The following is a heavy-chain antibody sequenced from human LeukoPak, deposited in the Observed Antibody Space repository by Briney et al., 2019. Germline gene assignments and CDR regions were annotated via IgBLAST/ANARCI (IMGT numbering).Heavy chain of an antibody. V-gene: IGHV4-59*12. Sequence: SETLSLTCTVSGGSISSYYWSWIRQPPGKGLEWIGYIYYSGSTNYNPSLKSRVTISVDTSKNQFSLKLSSVTAADTAVYYCARGSYYYDSSGYFDYWGQGTLVTVSS. CDR1: GGSISSYY. CDR3: ARGSYYYDSSGYFDY. J-gene: IGHJ4*02. D-gene: IGHD3-22*01. CDR2: IYYSGST.